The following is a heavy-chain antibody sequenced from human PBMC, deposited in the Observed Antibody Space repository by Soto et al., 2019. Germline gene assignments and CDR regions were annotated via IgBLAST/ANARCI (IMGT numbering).Heavy chain of an antibody. CDR1: GGSLRGYS. Sequence: SETLSLTCTVSGGSLRGYSWSWIRQSPGKGLEWIGYVYSGGGTNYSPSFMGRVTISVDTTDNQFSLKLNSVTAADTAVYYCARNSYMTGGGFCDYWGRGSLVTVSS. J-gene: IGHJ4*02. D-gene: IGHD2-8*02. CDR2: VYSGGGT. V-gene: IGHV4-59*12. CDR3: ARNSYMTGGGFCDY.